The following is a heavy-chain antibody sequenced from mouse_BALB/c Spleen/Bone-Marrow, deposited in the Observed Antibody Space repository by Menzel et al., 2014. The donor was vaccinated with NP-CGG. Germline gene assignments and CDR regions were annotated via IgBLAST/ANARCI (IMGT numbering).Heavy chain of an antibody. Sequence: VHLVESGAELAKPGASVKMSCKVSDYTFTSYWIHWVKQRPGQGLEWIGYIDPRTANTEYSQKFKDKATLTADKSSSTAYMQLGSLTSEDSAVYYCARYWDAYWGQGTLVTVSA. V-gene: IGHV1-7*01. J-gene: IGHJ3*01. CDR2: IDPRTANT. D-gene: IGHD4-1*01. CDR1: DYTFTSYW. CDR3: ARYWDAY.